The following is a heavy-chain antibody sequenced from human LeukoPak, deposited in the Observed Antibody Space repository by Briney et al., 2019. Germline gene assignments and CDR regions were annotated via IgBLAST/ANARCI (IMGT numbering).Heavy chain of an antibody. J-gene: IGHJ1*01. D-gene: IGHD2-2*01. CDR2: IHYSGGIT. CDR1: GGSISSYY. Sequence: SETLSLTCTVSGGSISSYYWSWIRQPPGKGLEWIGYIHYSGGITYYNPSLKSRVTISVDTSKNQFSLSLSSVTAADTAVYYCARVVVVPAANGEYFQHWGQGTLVTVSS. V-gene: IGHV4-59*08. CDR3: ARVVVVPAANGEYFQH.